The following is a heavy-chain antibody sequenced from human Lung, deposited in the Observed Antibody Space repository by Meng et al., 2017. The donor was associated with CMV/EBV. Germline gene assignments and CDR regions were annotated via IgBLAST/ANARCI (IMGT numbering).Heavy chain of an antibody. CDR2: VVYSGTT. Sequence: HLQESGPGLVKPSEPPSLTCTVSGGSISSSSYYWAWIRQPPGEGLEWIGSVVYSGTTYYTSSLKSRVSISVDTSKNQFSLKLSSVTAADTAVYYCARHHHSPTFDYWGQGTLVTVSS. CDR1: GGSISSSSYY. CDR3: ARHHHSPTFDY. D-gene: IGHD1-14*01. V-gene: IGHV4-39*01. J-gene: IGHJ4*02.